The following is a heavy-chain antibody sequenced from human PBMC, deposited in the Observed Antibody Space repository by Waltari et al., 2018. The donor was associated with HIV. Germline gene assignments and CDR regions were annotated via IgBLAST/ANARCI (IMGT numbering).Heavy chain of an antibody. J-gene: IGHJ3*02. V-gene: IGHV3-53*01. CDR1: GFTVRSNY. CDR3: ARERGGRRDHGAFDI. CDR2: IYSGGST. Sequence: EVQLVESGGGLIQPGGSLRLSCAASGFTVRSNYISWVRQAPGKGLEWVSVIYSGGSTYYADSVKGRFTISRDNSKNTLYLQMNSLRAEDTAVYYCARERGGRRDHGAFDIWGQGTMVTVSS. D-gene: IGHD2-15*01.